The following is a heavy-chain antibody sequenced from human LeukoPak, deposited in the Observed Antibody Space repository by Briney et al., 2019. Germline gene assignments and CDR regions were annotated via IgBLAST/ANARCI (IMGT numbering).Heavy chain of an antibody. D-gene: IGHD2-21*01. J-gene: IGHJ6*02. CDR3: AKKGESLDYYYMDV. V-gene: IGHV3-48*03. CDR2: ISSSGSTI. Sequence: PGGSLRLSCAASGFTFSSYEMNWVRQAPGKGLEWVSYISSSGSTIYYADSVKGRFTISRDNAQNSLYLQMNSLRAEDTAVYYCAKKGESLDYYYMDVWGRGTTVTVSS. CDR1: GFTFSSYE.